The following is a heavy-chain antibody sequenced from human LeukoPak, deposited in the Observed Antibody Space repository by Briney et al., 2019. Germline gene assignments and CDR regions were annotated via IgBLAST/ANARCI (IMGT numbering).Heavy chain of an antibody. CDR3: ARDGLLTRTGMDV. CDR1: GGGALSDYT. J-gene: IGHJ6*03. Sequence: GASVRVSCKASGGGALSDYTISWVRQAPGQGLEWMGAILPMLGTAKYAQTFQGRVTITTDDSWSTVYMELSRLRFEDTASYFCARDGLLTRTGMDVWGEGTTVIVSS. CDR2: ILPMLGTA. V-gene: IGHV1-69*16. D-gene: IGHD3/OR15-3a*01.